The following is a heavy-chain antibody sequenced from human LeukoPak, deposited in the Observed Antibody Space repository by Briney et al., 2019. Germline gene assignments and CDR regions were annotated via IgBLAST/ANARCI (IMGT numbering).Heavy chain of an antibody. J-gene: IGHJ4*02. D-gene: IGHD3-22*01. CDR2: IYYSGST. CDR1: GGSISSGGYY. V-gene: IGHV4-31*03. CDR3: ASLTLVTMIVVG. Sequence: SETLSLTCTVSGGSISSGGYYWSWIRQHPGKGLEWIGYIYYSGSTYYNPSLKSRVTISADTSKNQFSLKLSSVTAADTAVYYCASLTLVTMIVVGWGQGTLVTVSS.